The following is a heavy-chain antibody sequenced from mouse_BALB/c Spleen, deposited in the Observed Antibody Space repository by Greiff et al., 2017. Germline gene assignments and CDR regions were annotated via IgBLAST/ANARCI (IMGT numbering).Heavy chain of an antibody. V-gene: IGHV1-54*03. D-gene: IGHD1-1*01. CDR1: GYAFTNYL. Sequence: VMLVESGAELVRPGTSVKVSCKASGYAFTNYLIEWVKQRPGQGLEWIGVINPGSGGTNYNEKFKGKATLTADKSSSPAYMQLSSLTSDDSAVYFCARPSYYYGSSFDYWGQGTTRTGAS. J-gene: IGHJ2*01. CDR3: ARPSYYYGSSFDY. CDR2: INPGSGGT.